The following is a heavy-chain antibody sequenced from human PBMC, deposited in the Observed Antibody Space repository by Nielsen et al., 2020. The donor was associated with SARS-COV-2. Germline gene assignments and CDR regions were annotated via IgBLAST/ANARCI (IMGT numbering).Heavy chain of an antibody. Sequence: WLRQPPGKGLEWIGEINHSGSTNYNPSLKSRVTISVDTSKNQFSLKLSSVTAADTAVYYCARGGYSSSSGRRYYYYMDVWGKGTTVTVS. V-gene: IGHV4-34*01. J-gene: IGHJ6*03. CDR2: INHSGST. CDR3: ARGGYSSSSGRRYYYYMDV. D-gene: IGHD6-6*01.